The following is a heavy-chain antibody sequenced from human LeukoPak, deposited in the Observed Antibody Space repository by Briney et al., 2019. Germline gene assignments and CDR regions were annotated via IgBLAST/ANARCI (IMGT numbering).Heavy chain of an antibody. CDR3: AKEARSWTAADPLLY. CDR1: GFTFSSYA. D-gene: IGHD2-15*01. Sequence: GGSLRLSCAASGFTFSSYAMSWVRQAPGKRLEWVSAISGSGGSTYYADSVKGRFTISRDNSKNTLYLQMNSVRAEDTAVYYCAKEARSWTAADPLLYWGQGTLVTVSS. CDR2: ISGSGGST. V-gene: IGHV3-23*01. J-gene: IGHJ4*02.